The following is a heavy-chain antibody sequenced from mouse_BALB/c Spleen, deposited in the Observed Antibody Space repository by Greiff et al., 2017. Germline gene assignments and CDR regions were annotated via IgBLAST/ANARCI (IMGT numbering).Heavy chain of an antibody. J-gene: IGHJ4*01. CDR2: INPSTGYT. Sequence: QVQLQQSGAELAKPGASVKMSCKASGYTFTSYWMHWVKQRPGQGLEWIGYINPSTGYTEYNQKFKDKATLTADKSSSTAYMQLSSLTSEDSAVYYCAREGPYYAMDYWGQGTSVTVSA. CDR3: AREGPYYAMDY. CDR1: GYTFTSYW. V-gene: IGHV1-7*01.